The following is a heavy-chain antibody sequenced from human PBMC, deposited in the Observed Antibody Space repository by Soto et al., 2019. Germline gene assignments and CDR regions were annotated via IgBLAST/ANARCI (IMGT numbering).Heavy chain of an antibody. V-gene: IGHV4-59*01. CDR3: ASTKTWLAFDY. CDR1: GDSISNYY. CDR2: FYNSGNT. Sequence: QVQLQESGPGLVKPSETLSLTCTVSGDSISNYYWTWIRQPPGKGLEWIGCFYNSGNTNYNPSLKGRVSVSVDTSIKQFSLRVNSVTAADTAVYYGASTKTWLAFDYWGKGALVNVS. J-gene: IGHJ4*02. D-gene: IGHD6-19*01.